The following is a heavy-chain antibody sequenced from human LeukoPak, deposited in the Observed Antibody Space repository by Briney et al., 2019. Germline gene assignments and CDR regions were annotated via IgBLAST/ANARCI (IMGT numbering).Heavy chain of an antibody. J-gene: IGHJ4*02. D-gene: IGHD2-21*02. Sequence: SETLSLTCTVSSGSINSYYWSWIRQPPGEGLEWIGYISYSGSTKYNPSLKSRVTMSIDTSKNQFSLKLSSVTAADTAVYYCARHVVVTAPLGYWGQGTRVTVSS. CDR2: ISYSGST. CDR1: SGSINSYY. CDR3: ARHVVVTAPLGY. V-gene: IGHV4-59*08.